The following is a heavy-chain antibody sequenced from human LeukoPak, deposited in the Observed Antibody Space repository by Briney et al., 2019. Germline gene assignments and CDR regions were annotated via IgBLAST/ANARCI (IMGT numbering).Heavy chain of an antibody. CDR2: IGPRGGST. CDR1: GFIFSSYA. CDR3: AKRDYSDGSAYSYFDS. J-gene: IGHJ4*02. V-gene: IGHV3-23*01. D-gene: IGHD4/OR15-4a*01. Sequence: GGSLRLSCAASGFIFSSYAMSWVRQAPGKGPEWISAIGPRGGSTKYVESVEGRFTISRDNSKNTLYLQMNSLRADDTAIYYCAKRDYSDGSAYSYFDSWGQGTLVTVSP.